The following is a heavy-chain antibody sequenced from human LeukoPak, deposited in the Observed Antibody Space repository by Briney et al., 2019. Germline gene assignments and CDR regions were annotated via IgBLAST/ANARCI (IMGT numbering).Heavy chain of an antibody. CDR3: ARSGYEPYYGSGAYYMDV. Sequence: SVKVSCKASGGTFSSYAISWVRQAPEQGLEWMGRIIPIFGTANYAQKFQGRVTITTDESTSTAYMELSSLRSEDTAVYYCARSGYEPYYGSGAYYMDVWGKGTTVTVSS. CDR1: GGTFSSYA. CDR2: IIPIFGTA. J-gene: IGHJ6*03. D-gene: IGHD3-10*01. V-gene: IGHV1-69*05.